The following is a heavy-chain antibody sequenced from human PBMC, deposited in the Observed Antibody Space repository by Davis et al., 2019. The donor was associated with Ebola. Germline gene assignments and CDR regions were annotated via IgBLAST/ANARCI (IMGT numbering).Heavy chain of an antibody. V-gene: IGHV5-10-1*04. Sequence: GESLKISCKGSGYSFTNYWISWVRQMPGKGLEWMGRIDPSDSYTNYSPSFQGQVTISADKSISTAYLQWSSLKASDTAMYYCARRLAMTGYAFDYWGQGTLVTVSS. CDR2: IDPSDSYT. J-gene: IGHJ4*02. CDR3: ARRLAMTGYAFDY. CDR1: GYSFTNYW. D-gene: IGHD3-9*01.